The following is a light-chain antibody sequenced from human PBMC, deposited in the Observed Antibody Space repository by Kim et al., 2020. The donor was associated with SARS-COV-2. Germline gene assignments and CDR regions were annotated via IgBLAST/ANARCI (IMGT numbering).Light chain of an antibody. CDR1: QGISSY. V-gene: IGKV1-9*01. CDR3: QQLNTYPYT. CDR2: AAS. J-gene: IGKJ2*01. Sequence: IQLTQSPSFLSASVGDRVTISCRASQGISSYLAWYQQSPGKAPKLLIYAASTLQSGVPSRFSGSGSGTEFTLTISSLQPEDFATYYCQQLNTYPYTFGQGTKLEI.